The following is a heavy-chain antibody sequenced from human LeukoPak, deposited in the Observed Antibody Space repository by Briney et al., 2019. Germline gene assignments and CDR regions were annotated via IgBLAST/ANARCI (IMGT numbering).Heavy chain of an antibody. Sequence: GGSLRLSCAASGFTFSNYAMSWVRQAPGKGLEWVSSIFHSGGNTYYTDSVKGRFTISRDNSKNTLYLQMNSLRAEDTAVYYCAKDEAGATITNWFDPWGQGTLVTVSS. D-gene: IGHD1-26*01. J-gene: IGHJ5*02. CDR1: GFTFSNYA. CDR2: IFHSGGNT. V-gene: IGHV3-23*01. CDR3: AKDEAGATITNWFDP.